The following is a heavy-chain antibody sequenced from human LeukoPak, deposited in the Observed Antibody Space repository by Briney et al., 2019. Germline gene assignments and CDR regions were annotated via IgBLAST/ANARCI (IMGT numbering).Heavy chain of an antibody. V-gene: IGHV4-61*02. CDR3: ARDDGSGLLHFDY. J-gene: IGHJ4*02. CDR1: GGSISSGSYY. Sequence: SETLSLTCTVSGGSISSGSYYWSWIRQPAGKGLEWIGRIYTSGSTNYNPSLKSRVTISVDTSKNQFSLKLSSVTAADTAVYYCARDDGSGLLHFDYWGQGTLVTVSS. CDR2: IYTSGST. D-gene: IGHD6-19*01.